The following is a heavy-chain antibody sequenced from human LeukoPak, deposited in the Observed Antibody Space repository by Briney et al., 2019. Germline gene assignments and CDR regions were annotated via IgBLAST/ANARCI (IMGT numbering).Heavy chain of an antibody. Sequence: GGSLRLSCAASGFTFSSYAMHWVRQTPGKGLEWVAVISYDGIDKYYADSVKGRFTISRDNSKNTLYLQMNSLRAEDTAVYYCAKDPRFYGDYVFYYYMDVWGKGTTVTVSS. CDR1: GFTFSSYA. V-gene: IGHV3-30*18. CDR3: AKDPRFYGDYVFYYYMDV. CDR2: ISYDGIDK. J-gene: IGHJ6*03. D-gene: IGHD4-17*01.